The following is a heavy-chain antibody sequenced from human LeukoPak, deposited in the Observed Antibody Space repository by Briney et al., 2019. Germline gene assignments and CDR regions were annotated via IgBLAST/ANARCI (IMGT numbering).Heavy chain of an antibody. CDR1: GFTFSGSA. CDR2: IRGKANSYAT. CDR3: THEFFDS. Sequence: PGGSLRLSCAASGFTFSGSAMHWVRQASGKGLEWVGRIRGKANSYATAYAASVKGRFTIPRDDSKNTAYLQMNSLKTEDTAVYYCTHEFFDSWGQGTLVTVSS. J-gene: IGHJ4*02. D-gene: IGHD3-10*01. V-gene: IGHV3-73*01.